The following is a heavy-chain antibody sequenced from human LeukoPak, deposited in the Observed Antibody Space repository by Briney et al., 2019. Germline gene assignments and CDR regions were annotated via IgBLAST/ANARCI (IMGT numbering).Heavy chain of an antibody. V-gene: IGHV3-66*01. CDR2: ISRGGSA. J-gene: IGHJ6*02. D-gene: IGHD3-22*01. CDR3: ARAHYYDYSYGMDV. CDR1: GFTFGAYA. Sequence: QPGGSLRLSCAASGFTFGAYAMSWVRQAPGRGLEWVSFISRGGSAYYADSVKGRFTISRDNSKNTLLLQMNSLRAEDTAVYFCARAHYYDYSYGMDVWGQGTAVTVPS.